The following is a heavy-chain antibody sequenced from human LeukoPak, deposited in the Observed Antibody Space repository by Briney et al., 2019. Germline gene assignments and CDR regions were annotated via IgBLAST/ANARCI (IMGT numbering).Heavy chain of an antibody. V-gene: IGHV3-48*03. D-gene: IGHD6-19*01. CDR3: ARDGRDSSGWYDPFDY. Sequence: GGSLRLSCVTSGFTLSSDEMNWVRQAPGKGLEWVSYISSSGNTIYHADSVKGRFTISRDNAEKSTYLQMSSLRAEDTAVYYCARDGRDSSGWYDPFDYWGQGTLVTVSS. CDR2: ISSSGNTI. CDR1: GFTLSSDE. J-gene: IGHJ4*02.